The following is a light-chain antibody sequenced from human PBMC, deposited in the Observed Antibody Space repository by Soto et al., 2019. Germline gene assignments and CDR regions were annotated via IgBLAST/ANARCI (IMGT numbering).Light chain of an antibody. CDR3: SSYTSSNTVL. J-gene: IGLJ2*01. CDR1: SSDVGGSRY. V-gene: IGLV2-14*01. Sequence: QSALTQPASASGSPGQSITFSCSGTSSDVGGSRYVSWYQQHPGRAPKLIIYEVSNRPSGVSNRFSGSKSGNTASLTISGLQTEDEADYYCSSYTSSNTVLFGGGTKLTVL. CDR2: EVS.